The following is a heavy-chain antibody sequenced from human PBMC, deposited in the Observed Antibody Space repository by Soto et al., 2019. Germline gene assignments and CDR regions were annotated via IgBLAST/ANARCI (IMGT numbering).Heavy chain of an antibody. CDR1: GGSISSYY. D-gene: IGHD3-9*01. Sequence: PSETLSLTCTVSGGSISSYYWSWIRQPPGKGLEWIGYIYYSGSTNYNPSLKSRVTISVDTSKNQFSLKLTSVTAADTAVYYCARGYDLLTGPPDYWGQGTLVTVSS. J-gene: IGHJ4*02. V-gene: IGHV4-59*08. CDR3: ARGYDLLTGPPDY. CDR2: IYYSGST.